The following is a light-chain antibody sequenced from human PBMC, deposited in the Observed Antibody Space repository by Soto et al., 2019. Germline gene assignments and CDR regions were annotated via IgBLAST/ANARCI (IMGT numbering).Light chain of an antibody. Sequence: SYELTQPPSVSVSPGQAARITCSGDALPKQYAYWYQQKPGQDPVLVIYKDSERPSGIPERFSGASSGTTVTLTISGVQAEDEADYYCPSARSSGGYVVFGGGTKVTVL. CDR3: PSARSSGGYVV. CDR2: KDS. V-gene: IGLV3-25*02. J-gene: IGLJ2*01. CDR1: ALPKQY.